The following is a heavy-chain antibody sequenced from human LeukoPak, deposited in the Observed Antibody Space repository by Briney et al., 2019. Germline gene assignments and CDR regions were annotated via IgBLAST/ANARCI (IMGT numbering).Heavy chain of an antibody. CDR1: GGSISSYY. CDR2: IYYSGST. D-gene: IGHD3-22*01. J-gene: IGHJ5*02. V-gene: IGHV4-59*12. CDR3: ARGDNRYYYDSSGYGNWFDP. Sequence: SETLSLTCAVSGGSISSYYWSWIRQPPGKGLEWIGYIYYSGSTNYNPSLKSRVTISVDTSKNQFSLKLSSVTAADTAVYYCARGDNRYYYDSSGYGNWFDPWGQGTLVTVSS.